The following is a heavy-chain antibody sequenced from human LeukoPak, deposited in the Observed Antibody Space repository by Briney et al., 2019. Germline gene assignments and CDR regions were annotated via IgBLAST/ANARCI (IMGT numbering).Heavy chain of an antibody. V-gene: IGHV1-18*01. CDR2: ISAYNGNT. Sequence: ASVKVSCKASGYTFTSYGISWVRQAPGQGLEWMGWISAYNGNTNYAQKLQGRVTMTTDTSTSTAYMELRSLRSDDTAVYYCARSPRYCDSSGYYSTSLTSRRYYFDYWGQGTLVTVSS. D-gene: IGHD3-22*01. J-gene: IGHJ4*02. CDR3: ARSPRYCDSSGYYSTSLTSRRYYFDY. CDR1: GYTFTSYG.